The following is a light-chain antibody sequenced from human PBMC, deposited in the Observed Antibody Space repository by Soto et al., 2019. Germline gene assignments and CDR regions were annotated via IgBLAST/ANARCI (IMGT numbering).Light chain of an antibody. V-gene: IGKV1-33*01. Sequence: DIQMTQSPSSLSASVGDRVTITCQASQDISNYLNWYQQKPGKAPKLLLYDASNLETGVPSSFSGSGSGTDFTFTISSLQPEDIATYYCQQYDNLLIFTFGHGTKVDIK. CDR3: QQYDNLLIFT. J-gene: IGKJ3*01. CDR2: DAS. CDR1: QDISNY.